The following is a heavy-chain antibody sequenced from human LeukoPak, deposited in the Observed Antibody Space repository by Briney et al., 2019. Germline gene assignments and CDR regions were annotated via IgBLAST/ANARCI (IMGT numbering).Heavy chain of an antibody. CDR2: TYYRSKWYN. CDR1: GDSVSSNSAA. J-gene: IGHJ3*02. D-gene: IGHD2-2*01. CDR3: ARDETQCSSTSCYRFVNAFDI. V-gene: IGHV6-1*01. Sequence: SQTLSLTCAISGDSVSSNSAAWNWIRQSPSRGLEWLGRTYYRSKWYNDYAVSVKSRIAINPDTSKNQFSLQLNSVTPEDTAVYYCARDETQCSSTSCYRFVNAFDIWGQGTMVTVSS.